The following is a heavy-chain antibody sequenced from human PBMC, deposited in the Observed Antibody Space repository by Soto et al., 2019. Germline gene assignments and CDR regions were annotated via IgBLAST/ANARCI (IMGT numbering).Heavy chain of an antibody. D-gene: IGHD1-26*01. CDR2: MNPKSGNT. V-gene: IGHV1-8*01. CDR3: ARERSSGAFEI. J-gene: IGHJ3*02. Sequence: QVQLVQSGAEVKKPGASVKVSCKTSGYTFTSYDINWVRQATGQGLEWMGWMNPKSGNTAYAQKFQGRVTMTRNTSISTASMELRSLRSEDTAVYYCARERSSGAFEIWGQGTMVTVSS. CDR1: GYTFTSYD.